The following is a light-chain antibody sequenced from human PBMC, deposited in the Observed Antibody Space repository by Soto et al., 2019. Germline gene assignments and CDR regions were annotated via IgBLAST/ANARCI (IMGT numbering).Light chain of an antibody. CDR3: SSFAGPVWV. V-gene: IGLV2-8*01. J-gene: IGLJ3*02. CDR1: SSDIGGCDH. Sequence: QSVLTQPPSASGSPGQSVTISCTGTSSDIGGCDHVSWYQQHPGKAPKVMIYEVTKRPSGVPDRFSGSKAGNTASLTVFGLQAEDEADYYCSSFAGPVWVFGGGTKVTVL. CDR2: EVT.